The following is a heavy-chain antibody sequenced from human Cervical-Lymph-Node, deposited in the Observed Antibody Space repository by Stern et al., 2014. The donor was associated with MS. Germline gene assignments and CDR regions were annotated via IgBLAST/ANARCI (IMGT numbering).Heavy chain of an antibody. CDR2: IYTTGST. CDR1: GGSVGSGSYD. J-gene: IGHJ4*02. Sequence: QVQLQESGPGLVKPSQTLSLTCTVSGGSVGSGSYDWSWIRQPAGKGLEWIGRIYTTGSTYYNPSLKSRVSISIDTSTNQVSLKLPSVTAADTAVYYCARDKEDTNMAFRYFDNWGQGTLVTVSS. CDR3: ARDKEDTNMAFRYFDN. V-gene: IGHV4-61*02. D-gene: IGHD5-18*01.